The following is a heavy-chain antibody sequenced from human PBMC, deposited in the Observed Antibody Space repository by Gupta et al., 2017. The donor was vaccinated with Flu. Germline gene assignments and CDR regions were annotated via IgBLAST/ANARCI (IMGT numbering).Heavy chain of an antibody. Sequence: EVQVLESGGGLVHPGGSLRLSCAASGFTFNNYAMRWVRQAPGKGLEWVSGVSARGGHTYYADFVKGRFTISRDNSKNTLYLQMNSLRVEDTAIYYCAKSIGSVGYDYVFDCWGQGTQVTVSS. CDR2: VSARGGHT. CDR1: GFTFNNYA. D-gene: IGHD3-16*01. V-gene: IGHV3-23*01. CDR3: AKSIGSVGYDYVFDC. J-gene: IGHJ4*02.